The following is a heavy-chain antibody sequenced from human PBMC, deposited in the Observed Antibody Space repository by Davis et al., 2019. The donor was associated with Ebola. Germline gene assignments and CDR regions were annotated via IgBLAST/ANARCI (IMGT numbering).Heavy chain of an antibody. D-gene: IGHD4-23*01. CDR2: INHSGST. J-gene: IGHJ3*02. Sequence: PSETLSLTCAVYGGSFSGYYWSWIRQPPGKGLEWIGEINHSGSTNYNPSLKSRVTISVDTSKNQFSLKLSSVTAADTAVYYCARISGFYGGNSRVASPLDIWGQGTMVTVSS. CDR1: GGSFSGYY. CDR3: ARISGFYGGNSRVASPLDI. V-gene: IGHV4-34*01.